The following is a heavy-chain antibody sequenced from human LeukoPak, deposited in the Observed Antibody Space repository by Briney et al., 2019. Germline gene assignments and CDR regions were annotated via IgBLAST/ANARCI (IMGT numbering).Heavy chain of an antibody. CDR3: ANYTRNVHYYMDV. CDR2: IYTSGST. V-gene: IGHV4-4*09. CDR1: GGSFDSKY. J-gene: IGHJ6*03. Sequence: PETLSLTCSVSGGSFDSKYWSWIRHPPAKGLEWIGYIYTSGSTNFNLSLRSRVAMSIDTSKKQFSLKVYSVTAADTAVYYCANYTRNVHYYMDVWGKGTTVIVSS. D-gene: IGHD1-1*01.